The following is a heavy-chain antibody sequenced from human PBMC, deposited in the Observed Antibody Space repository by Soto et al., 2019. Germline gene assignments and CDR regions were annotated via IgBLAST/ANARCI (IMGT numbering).Heavy chain of an antibody. CDR3: ARIRNGDAPHFDY. D-gene: IGHD2-2*01. J-gene: IGHJ4*02. V-gene: IGHV2-70*11. CDR1: GFSLSTRGMC. Sequence: TLSGFSLSTRGMCVSWIRQPPGKALEWLARIDWDDDKYYSTSLKTRLTISKDTSKNQVVLTMTNMDPVDTATYYCARIRNGDAPHFDYWGQGTPVTVSS. CDR2: IDWDDDK.